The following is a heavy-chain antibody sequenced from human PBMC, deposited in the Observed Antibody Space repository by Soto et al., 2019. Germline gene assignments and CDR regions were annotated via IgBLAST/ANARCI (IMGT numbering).Heavy chain of an antibody. J-gene: IGHJ4*02. CDR3: AKLVRDDVRRSDLDH. Sequence: SETLSLTCTVSCDSITASYSNWAWIRQPPGKGLEWIGTFYYSGTTSQNPPLRSRITISGDTSRNQFSLNLRSVAAADSGVYYCAKLVRDDVRRSDLDHWGQGTLVTVSS. CDR1: CDSITASYSN. D-gene: IGHD3-10*02. CDR2: FYYSGTT. V-gene: IGHV4-39*01.